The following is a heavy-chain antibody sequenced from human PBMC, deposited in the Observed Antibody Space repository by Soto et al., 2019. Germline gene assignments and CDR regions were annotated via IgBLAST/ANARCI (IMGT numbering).Heavy chain of an antibody. CDR3: ARDPRSGYDSSGYYYTGAFDI. CDR2: IYYSGST. J-gene: IGHJ3*02. D-gene: IGHD3-22*01. Sequence: QVQLQESGPGLVKPSQTLSLTCTVSGGSISSGGYYWSWICQHPGKGLEWIGYIYYSGSTYYNPSLKSRVTISVDTSKNQFSLKLSSVTAADTAVYYRARDPRSGYDSSGYYYTGAFDIWGQGTMVTVSS. CDR1: GGSISSGGYY. V-gene: IGHV4-31*03.